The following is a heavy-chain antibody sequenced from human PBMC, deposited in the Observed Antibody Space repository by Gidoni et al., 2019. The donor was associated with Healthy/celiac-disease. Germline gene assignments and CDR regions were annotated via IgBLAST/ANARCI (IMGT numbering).Heavy chain of an antibody. CDR1: GGTFSSYA. CDR3: ARALVVVVAVFAFDI. J-gene: IGHJ3*02. CDR2: IIPILGTA. V-gene: IGHV1-69*06. Sequence: QVQLVQSGAEVKKPGSAVKVSCKASGGTFSSYAISWVRPAPGQGLEWMGGIIPILGTANYAQKCQGRVTITADKSTSTAYMELSSLRYEDTAVYYCARALVVVVAVFAFDIWGQGTMVTVSS. D-gene: IGHD2-15*01.